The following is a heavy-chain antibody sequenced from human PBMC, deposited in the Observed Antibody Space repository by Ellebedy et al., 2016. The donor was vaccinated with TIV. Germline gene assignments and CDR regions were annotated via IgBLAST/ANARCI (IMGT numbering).Heavy chain of an antibody. V-gene: IGHV4-30-2*01. J-gene: IGHJ5*02. CDR1: GGSISSGGYS. D-gene: IGHD3-10*01. Sequence: MPSETLSLTCAVSGGSISSGGYSWSWIRQPPGKGLEWIGYIYHSGSTYYNPSLKSRVTISVDTSKNQFSLKLRSVTAADTAVYYCARDLMASGWFDPWGQGTLVTVSS. CDR3: ARDLMASGWFDP. CDR2: IYHSGST.